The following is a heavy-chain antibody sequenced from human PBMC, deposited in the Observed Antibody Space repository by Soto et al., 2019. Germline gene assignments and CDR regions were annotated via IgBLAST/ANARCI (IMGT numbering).Heavy chain of an antibody. CDR2: ISYDGSNK. J-gene: IGHJ4*02. D-gene: IGHD3-3*01. V-gene: IGHV3-30*18. CDR1: GFTFSSYG. CDR3: AKAVRFLEWLPEY. Sequence: PGGSLRLSCAASGFTFSSYGMHWVRQAPGKGLEWVAVISYDGSNKYYADSVKGRFTISRDNSKNTLYLQMNSLRAEDTAVYYCAKAVRFLEWLPEYWGQGTLVTVSS.